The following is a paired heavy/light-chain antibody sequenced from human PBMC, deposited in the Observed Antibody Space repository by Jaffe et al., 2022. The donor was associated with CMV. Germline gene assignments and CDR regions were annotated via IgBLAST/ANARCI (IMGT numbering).Light chain of an antibody. CDR1: SSDVGSYKL. Sequence: QSALTQPASVSGSPGQSITISCTGTSSDVGSYKLVSWYQQYPGKVPKLMIYEVSKRPSGVSNRFSGSKSGNTASLTISGLQAEDEADYYCCSYAGRSTVVFGGGTKLTVL. CDR3: CSYAGRSTVV. J-gene: IGLJ2*01. V-gene: IGLV2-23*02. CDR2: EVS.
Heavy chain of an antibody. CDR3: ARLRWANIVVMVASWYFDL. D-gene: IGHD2-15*01. J-gene: IGHJ2*01. CDR2: IYDSGST. V-gene: IGHV4-59*08. Sequence: QVQLQESGPGLVKPSETLSLTCTVSGGSISSYYWSWVRQPPGKGLEWIGYIYDSGSTNYNPSLKSRVTISVDTSKNQFSLKLTSVTAADTAVYYCARLRWANIVVMVASWYFDLWGRGTLVTVSS. CDR1: GGSISSYY.